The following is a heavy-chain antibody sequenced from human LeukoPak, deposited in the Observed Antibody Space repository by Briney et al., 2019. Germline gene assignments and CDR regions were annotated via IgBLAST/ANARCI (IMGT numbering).Heavy chain of an antibody. CDR3: ARGSRYFDWFDY. V-gene: IGHV3-33*01. Sequence: GGSLRLSCAASGFTFSSYGMHWVRQAPGKGLGWVAVIWYDGSNKYYADSVKGRFTISRDNSKNTLYLQMNSLRAEDTAVYYCARGSRYFDWFDYWGQGTLVTVSS. J-gene: IGHJ4*02. D-gene: IGHD3-9*01. CDR1: GFTFSSYG. CDR2: IWYDGSNK.